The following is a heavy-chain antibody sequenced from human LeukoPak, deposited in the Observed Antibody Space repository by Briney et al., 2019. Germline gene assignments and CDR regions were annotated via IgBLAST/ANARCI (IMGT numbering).Heavy chain of an antibody. CDR2: INQDGRQI. Sequence: AGGSLRLSCAASGFTLSSYWMSWVRQAPGKGLESVANINQDGRQIYYVDSVKGRFTISRDNAKNSLYLQMNILRVEYTAVYYCARSLWPEDYWGQGTLVTVSS. CDR1: GFTLSSYW. CDR3: ARSLWPEDY. V-gene: IGHV3-7*01. J-gene: IGHJ4*02. D-gene: IGHD3-16*01.